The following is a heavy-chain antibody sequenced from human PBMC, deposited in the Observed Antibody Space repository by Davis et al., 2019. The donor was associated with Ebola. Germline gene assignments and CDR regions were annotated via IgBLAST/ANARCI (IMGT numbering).Heavy chain of an antibody. D-gene: IGHD2-21*02. Sequence: PSETLSLTCTVSGGAITSGGFYWTWIRRRPGEGLEWIGNIYYNGNTVYNPSLKSRLVISVDTSKNQFFLNLNALTAADTAVYYCAREGAVYCGGHCYPYAFDIWGQGTIVAVSS. V-gene: IGHV4-31*03. J-gene: IGHJ3*02. CDR3: AREGAVYCGGHCYPYAFDI. CDR1: GGAITSGGFY. CDR2: IYYNGNT.